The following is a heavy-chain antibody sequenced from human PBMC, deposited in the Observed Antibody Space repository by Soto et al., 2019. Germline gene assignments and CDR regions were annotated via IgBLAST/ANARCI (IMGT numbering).Heavy chain of an antibody. Sequence: QVQLVESGGGVVQPGRSLRLSCAASGFTFSSYGMHWVRQAPGKGLEWVAVIWYDGSNKYYADSVKGRFTISIDNSKNTLYLQINSRRAEDTAVYYCARENVTTVYYGMDVWGQGSTVTVYS. CDR1: GFTFSSYG. D-gene: IGHD4-4*01. V-gene: IGHV3-33*01. CDR3: ARENVTTVYYGMDV. CDR2: IWYDGSNK. J-gene: IGHJ6*02.